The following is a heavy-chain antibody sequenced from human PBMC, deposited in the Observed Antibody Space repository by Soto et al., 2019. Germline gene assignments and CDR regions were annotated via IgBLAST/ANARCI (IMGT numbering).Heavy chain of an antibody. D-gene: IGHD3-10*01. V-gene: IGHV5-51*01. CDR2: IYPVDSET. J-gene: IGHJ3*01. CDR1: GYRFTDYW. Sequence: EVQLVQSGAEVKKPGESLKISCQGSGYRFTDYWIAWVRQMPGKGLEWMGVIYPVDSETRYRPSFKGQVTISVDSSISTAYLQWSSLKASDTAMYYCARSTSGLYSFDFWGQGAMVTVSS. CDR3: ARSTSGLYSFDF.